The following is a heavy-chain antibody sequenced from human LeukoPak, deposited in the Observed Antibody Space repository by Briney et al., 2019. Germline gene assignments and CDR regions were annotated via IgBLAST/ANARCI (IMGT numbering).Heavy chain of an antibody. D-gene: IGHD3-22*01. V-gene: IGHV3-23*01. CDR2: ISGSGGST. J-gene: IGHJ6*03. Sequence: GGSLRLSCAASGFTFSSYDMSWVRQVPGKGLEWVSAISGSGGSTYYADSVKGRFTISRDNSKNTLYLQVNSLRAEDTAVYYCAKESGRGLLPYYMDVWGKGATVTVSS. CDR3: AKESGRGLLPYYMDV. CDR1: GFTFSSYD.